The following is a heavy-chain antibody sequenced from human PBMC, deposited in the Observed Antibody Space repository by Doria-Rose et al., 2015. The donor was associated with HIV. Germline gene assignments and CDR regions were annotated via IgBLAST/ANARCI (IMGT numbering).Heavy chain of an antibody. Sequence: QESGPVPVKPTETLTLTCTVSGVSLSSPGMGVSWIRQPPGKALEWLANIFSDDERSYKTSLKSRLTSSRGTSKSQVVLTMTDMDPVDTATYYCARIKSSRWYHKYYVDFWGQGTLVIVSA. CDR1: GVSLSSPGMG. CDR2: IFSDDER. V-gene: IGHV2-26*01. J-gene: IGHJ4*02. D-gene: IGHD6-13*01. CDR3: ARIKSSRWYHKYYVDF.